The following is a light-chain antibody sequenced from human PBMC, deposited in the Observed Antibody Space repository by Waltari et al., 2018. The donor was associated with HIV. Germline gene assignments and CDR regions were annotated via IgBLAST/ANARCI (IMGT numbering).Light chain of an antibody. CDR1: NSDIGGYTY. CDR2: EVT. CDR3: SSYTTTTTIL. V-gene: IGLV2-14*01. J-gene: IGLJ3*02. Sequence: QSALTQPASVSGSPGQSLTISCTGTNSDIGGYTYVSWYQQHPGKAPKLLIYEVTHRPSGISYRFSGSKSGNTASMTISGLRAEDEADYYCSSYTTTTTILFGGGTKVTVL.